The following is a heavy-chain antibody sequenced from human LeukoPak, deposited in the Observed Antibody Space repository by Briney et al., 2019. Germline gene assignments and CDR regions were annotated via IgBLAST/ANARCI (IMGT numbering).Heavy chain of an antibody. V-gene: IGHV3-7*01. CDR3: VRYGREDCSSSVCYRWFDP. D-gene: IGHD2-2*01. CDR2: IKQDGSEK. J-gene: IGHJ5*02. Sequence: GGSLRLSCAASGFIFSNYWMSWVRQAPGKGLEWVANIKQDGSEKYYVDSVRGRFTTSRDNAKNSLYLEMSSLKAEDTAVYYCVRYGREDCSSSVCYRWFDPWGQGTLVTVSS. CDR1: GFIFSNYW.